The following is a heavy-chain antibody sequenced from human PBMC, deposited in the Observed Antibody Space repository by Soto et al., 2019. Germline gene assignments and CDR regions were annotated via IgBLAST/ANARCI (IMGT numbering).Heavy chain of an antibody. CDR2: ISYDSTKT. Sequence: QVQLVESGGGVVQPGRSLRLTCAASGFTFNSYGMHWVRQGPGNGLEWVAFISYDSTKTYYADSVKGRFTISRDNSNSALYVQMNSLTGEDTAVAYCARTRSASSDFHYYALDVWAQGTTVTISS. J-gene: IGHJ6*02. CDR3: ARTRSASSDFHYYALDV. V-gene: IGHV3-30*03. CDR1: GFTFNSYG. D-gene: IGHD6-6*01.